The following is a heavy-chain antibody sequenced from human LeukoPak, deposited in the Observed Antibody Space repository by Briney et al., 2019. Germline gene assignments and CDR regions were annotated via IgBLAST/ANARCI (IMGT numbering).Heavy chain of an antibody. CDR3: ARASHYYDSSGYYVDAFDI. D-gene: IGHD3-22*01. V-gene: IGHV4-61*02. Sequence: SETLSLTCTVSGGSISSGSYYWSWIRQPAGKGLEWIGRIYTSGSTNYNPSLKSRVPIPVDTSKNQFSLKLSSVTAADTAVYYCARASHYYDSSGYYVDAFDIWGQGTMVTVSS. J-gene: IGHJ3*02. CDR2: IYTSGST. CDR1: GGSISSGSYY.